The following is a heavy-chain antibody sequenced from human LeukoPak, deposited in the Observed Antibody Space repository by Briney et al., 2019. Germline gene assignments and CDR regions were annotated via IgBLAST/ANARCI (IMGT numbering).Heavy chain of an antibody. CDR2: ISYDGSNK. CDR1: GFTFSSYG. Sequence: GGSLRLSCAASGFTFSSYGMHWVRQAPGKGLEWVAVISYDGSNKYYVDSVKGRFTISRDNSKNTLYLQMNSLRAEDTAVYYCTKPGDPWAHYFDYWGQGTLVTVSS. CDR3: TKPGDPWAHYFDY. D-gene: IGHD2-21*02. J-gene: IGHJ4*02. V-gene: IGHV3-30*18.